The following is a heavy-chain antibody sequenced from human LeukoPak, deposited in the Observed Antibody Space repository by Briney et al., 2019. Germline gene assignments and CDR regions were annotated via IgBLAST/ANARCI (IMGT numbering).Heavy chain of an antibody. D-gene: IGHD2-15*01. J-gene: IGHJ4*02. CDR1: GYTFTSYD. CDR2: MNPNSGNT. CDR3: ARAGGYCGRISCPYYFDY. Sequence: ASVKVSCKASGYTFTSYDINWVRQATGQGLEWMGWMNPNSGNTGYAQKFQGRVPMTRNTTISTAYMGLSSLRSEDTAVYYCARAGGYCGRISCPYYFDYWGQGSLVAVSS. V-gene: IGHV1-8*01.